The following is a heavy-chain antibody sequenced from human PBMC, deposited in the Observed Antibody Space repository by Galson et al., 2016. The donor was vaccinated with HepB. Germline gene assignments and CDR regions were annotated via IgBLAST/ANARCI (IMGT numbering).Heavy chain of an antibody. CDR2: FDPEDGEI. J-gene: IGHJ6*02. V-gene: IGHV1-24*01. Sequence: SVKVSCKVSGYTLSAVSIHWVRQAPGEGLEWMGGFDPEDGEIIFAQKFQGRVTMTEDTSTDTAFIELSSLRSEDTAVYYCATALTMNYFYGMDVWGQGTTVTVSS. CDR3: ATALTMNYFYGMDV. CDR1: GYTLSAVS. D-gene: IGHD3-3*01.